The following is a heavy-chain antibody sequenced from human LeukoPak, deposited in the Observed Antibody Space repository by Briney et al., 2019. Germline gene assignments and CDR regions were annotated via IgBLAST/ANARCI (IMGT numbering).Heavy chain of an antibody. J-gene: IGHJ5*02. V-gene: IGHV6-1*01. CDR2: TYYRSKWYN. Sequence: SQTLSLTCAISGDSVSSKTAAWNWIRQSPSRGLEWLGRTYYRSKWYNDYAVSVQSRITINPDTSKNQFSLQLNSVTPEDTAVYYCARVHFEEQVLWFYPWGQGTLVTVSS. CDR1: GDSVSSKTAA. D-gene: IGHD3-9*01. CDR3: ARVHFEEQVLWFYP.